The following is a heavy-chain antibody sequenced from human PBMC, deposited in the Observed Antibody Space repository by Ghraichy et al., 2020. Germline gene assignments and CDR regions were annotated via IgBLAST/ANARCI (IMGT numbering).Heavy chain of an antibody. Sequence: GRSLRLSCAASGFTFSGYWMSWVRQAPGKGLEWVANIKKDGSEKYYVDSVKGRFTISRDNAKNSLYLQMNSLRAEDTAVYYCARDLGSGWYFDYWGQGTLVTVSS. CDR3: ARDLGSGWYFDY. CDR1: GFTFSGYW. J-gene: IGHJ4*02. CDR2: IKKDGSEK. D-gene: IGHD6-19*01. V-gene: IGHV3-7*01.